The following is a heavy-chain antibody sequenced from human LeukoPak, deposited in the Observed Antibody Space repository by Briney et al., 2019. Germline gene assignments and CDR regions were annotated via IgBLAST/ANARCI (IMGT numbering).Heavy chain of an antibody. CDR1: GFTFSSYV. Sequence: GGSLRLSCAASGFTFSSYVMSWVRQAPGKGLEWVSTISGSGDTTYYADSVKGRFTISRDNSKNTLYLQMNSLRAEDTAVYYCARVAGTYYPFNYWGQGTLVTVSS. J-gene: IGHJ4*02. V-gene: IGHV3-23*01. CDR2: ISGSGDTT. CDR3: ARVAGTYYPFNY. D-gene: IGHD1-26*01.